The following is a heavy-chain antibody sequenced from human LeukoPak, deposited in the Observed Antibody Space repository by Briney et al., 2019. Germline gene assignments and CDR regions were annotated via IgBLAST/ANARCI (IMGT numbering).Heavy chain of an antibody. D-gene: IGHD1-14*01. V-gene: IGHV4-39*01. Sequence: PSETLSLTCTVSGGSISSSSYYWGWIRQPPGKGLEWIGSIYYSGSTYYNPSLKSPVTISVDTSKHQFSLNLSSVTAADTAVCFGPTFYRRRFDYWGKGTLVTVSS. CDR2: IYYSGST. CDR3: PTFYRRRFDY. J-gene: IGHJ4*02. CDR1: GGSISSSSYY.